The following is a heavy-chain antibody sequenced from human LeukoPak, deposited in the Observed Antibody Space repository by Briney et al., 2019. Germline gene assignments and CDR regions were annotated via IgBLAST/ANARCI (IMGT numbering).Heavy chain of an antibody. Sequence: SVKVSCKASGGTFSSYAISWVRQAPGQGLEWMGGIIPIFGTANYAQKFQGRVTITADESTSTAYMELSSLRSEDTAVYYCARVGIAARPDYYYYMDVWGKGTTVTVSS. J-gene: IGHJ6*03. CDR3: ARVGIAARPDYYYYMDV. CDR1: GGTFSSYA. D-gene: IGHD6-6*01. CDR2: IIPIFGTA. V-gene: IGHV1-69*13.